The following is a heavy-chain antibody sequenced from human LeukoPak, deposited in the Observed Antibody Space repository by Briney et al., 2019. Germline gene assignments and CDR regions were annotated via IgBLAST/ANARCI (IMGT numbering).Heavy chain of an antibody. CDR3: AKDRMGAYFTIPDY. J-gene: IGHJ4*02. V-gene: IGHV3-9*01. Sequence: GRSLRLSCAASGFTFDDYAMHWIRQAPGKGLEWVSGISWNGDIKGYADSVKVRFTISRDNAQNSLYLQINSLRPEDTAFYSCAKDRMGAYFTIPDYWGQGTLVTVSS. CDR1: GFTFDDYA. D-gene: IGHD2/OR15-2a*01. CDR2: ISWNGDIK.